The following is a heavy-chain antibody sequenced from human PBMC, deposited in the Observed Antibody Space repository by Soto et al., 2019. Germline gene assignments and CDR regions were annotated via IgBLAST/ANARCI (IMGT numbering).Heavy chain of an antibody. V-gene: IGHV3-23*01. J-gene: IGHJ4*02. CDR2: FRTSGDGGTT. CDR1: GFTFSSYS. Sequence: GVSLRLSCAASGFTFSSYSMSCGRQAPGKGLEWVSGFRTSGDGGTTYYADSVKGRFTISRDNSKNMLFLQMNSLRAEDTAIYYCAKKVNSGPGSQYFDYWGQGTLVTVSS. D-gene: IGHD3-10*01. CDR3: AKKVNSGPGSQYFDY.